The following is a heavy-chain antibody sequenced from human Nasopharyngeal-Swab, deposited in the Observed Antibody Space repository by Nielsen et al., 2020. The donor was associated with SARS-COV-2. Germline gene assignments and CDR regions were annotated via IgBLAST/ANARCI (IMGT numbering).Heavy chain of an antibody. J-gene: IGHJ6*02. CDR3: ARRDTGGMDV. Sequence: GESLKISCAASGFTFSNFAMSWVRQAPGKGLEWVSVIYSDGSRTYYADSVKGRFTISRDNSKSTLYLQMNSLRDEDTAVYYCARRDTGGMDVWGQGTTVTVSS. D-gene: IGHD5-18*01. V-gene: IGHV3-23*03. CDR1: GFTFSNFA. CDR2: IYSDGSRT.